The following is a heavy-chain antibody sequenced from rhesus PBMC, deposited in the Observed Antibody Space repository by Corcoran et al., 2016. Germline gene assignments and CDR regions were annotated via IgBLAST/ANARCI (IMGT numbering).Heavy chain of an antibody. V-gene: IGHV3-136*01. J-gene: IGHJ4*01. D-gene: IGHD4-23*01. CDR2: FSYTGKTI. CDR1: GFTFSSYD. Sequence: EVQLVESGGGLVQPGGSLRLSCAASGFTFSSYDMSWVRQAPGKGLEWVSYFSYTGKTIYYADSVKGRLTISRDNAKNSLSLQMSSLRAEDTAVYYCTRNTVTFFDYWGQGVLVTVSS. CDR3: TRNTVTFFDY.